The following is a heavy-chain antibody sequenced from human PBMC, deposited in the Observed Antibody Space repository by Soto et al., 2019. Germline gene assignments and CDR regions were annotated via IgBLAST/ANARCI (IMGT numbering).Heavy chain of an antibody. CDR2: IKQDGSEK. CDR3: GGDSGWLFDY. D-gene: IGHD6-19*01. Sequence: PGGSLRLSCAASGFIFSSCWMNWVRRAPGKGLEWVANIKQDGSEKYYVDSVKGRFTISRDNAKNSVYLQMNSLRVEDTAVYYCGGDSGWLFDYWGQGILVTVSS. J-gene: IGHJ4*02. CDR1: GFIFSSCW. V-gene: IGHV3-7*01.